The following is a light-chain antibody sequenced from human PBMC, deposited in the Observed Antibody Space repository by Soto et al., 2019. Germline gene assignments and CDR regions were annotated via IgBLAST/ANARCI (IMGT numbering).Light chain of an antibody. CDR1: SSNIGRDY. J-gene: IGLJ1*01. CDR3: VAWDDSLSGYV. Sequence: QSVLTQAPSASGTPGQRVIISCSGGSSNIGRDYVSWYQQLPGMAPKLLIYKNNQRPSGVPDRFSGSKSGTSASLAISGLRSEDEADYYCVAWDDSLSGYVFGTGTKVTVL. CDR2: KNN. V-gene: IGLV1-47*01.